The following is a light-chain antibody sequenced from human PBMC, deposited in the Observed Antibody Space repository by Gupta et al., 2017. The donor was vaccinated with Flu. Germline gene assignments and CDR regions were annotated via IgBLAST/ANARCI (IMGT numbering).Light chain of an antibody. J-gene: IGKJ1*01. CDR2: RSS. CDR1: QSVDVW. CDR3: QQYRSYPWT. V-gene: IGKV1-5*03. Sequence: DSQMNQLPATLSASIGDRITITCRASQSVDVWLAWFQKKPGKAPKSLIYRSSILESGVPSRFSASGSETEFTLTISSLQPDDFASYYCQQYRSYPWTFGQGTKVEIK.